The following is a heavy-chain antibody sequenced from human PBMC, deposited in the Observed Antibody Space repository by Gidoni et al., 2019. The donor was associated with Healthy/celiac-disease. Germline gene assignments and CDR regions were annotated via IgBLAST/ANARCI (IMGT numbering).Heavy chain of an antibody. D-gene: IGHD4-17*01. CDR1: GFTFSSYG. J-gene: IGHJ2*01. CDR2: IWYDGSND. CDR3: ARGWPLYGDLYWYFDL. Sequence: QVQLVESGGGVVQPGRSLRLSCAASGFTFSSYGMHWVRQAPGKGLEWVAVIWYDGSNDYYADSVKGRFTISRDNSKNTLYLQMNSLRAEDTAVYYCARGWPLYGDLYWYFDLWGRGTLVTVSS. V-gene: IGHV3-33*01.